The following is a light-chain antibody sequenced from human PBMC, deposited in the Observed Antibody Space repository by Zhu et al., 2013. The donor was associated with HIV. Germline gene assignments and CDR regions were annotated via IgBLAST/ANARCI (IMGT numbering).Light chain of an antibody. J-gene: IGKJ1*01. CDR2: KAS. CDR1: QSITNW. Sequence: DIQMTQSPSTLSASVGDRVTITCRASQSITNWLAWYQQKPGKAPKLLIYKASTLESGVPSRFSGSGSGTVFTLTITGLEPEDFGMYFCQRFGSSYTWTFGQGTNVEIK. V-gene: IGKV1-5*03. CDR3: QRFGSSYTWT.